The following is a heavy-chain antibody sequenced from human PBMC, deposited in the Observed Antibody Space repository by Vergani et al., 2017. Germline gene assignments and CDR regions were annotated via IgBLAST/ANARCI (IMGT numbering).Heavy chain of an antibody. Sequence: EVQLVESGGGLVQPGGSLRLSCAASGFTFSSYWMHWVRQAPGKGLVGLSHINSDGSTRTDADSVKGRVTISRDNAKNTLYLQMNSLRVEDTAIYYCARDESGSMDYWGQGTLVTVSS. CDR3: ARDESGSMDY. V-gene: IGHV3-74*01. CDR2: INSDGSTR. CDR1: GFTFSSYW. D-gene: IGHD3-10*01. J-gene: IGHJ4*02.